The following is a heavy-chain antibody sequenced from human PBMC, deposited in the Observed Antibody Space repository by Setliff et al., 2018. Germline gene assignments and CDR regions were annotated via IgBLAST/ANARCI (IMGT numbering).Heavy chain of an antibody. J-gene: IGHJ4*02. Sequence: SVKVSCKASGDTFSSCAINWVRQAPGQGLEWMGGIIPIFGTANYAQKFQGRLTITTVGSTSTAYMELSSLRAEDTALYYCAKDRSRDYDDSSGYDHWGQGTLVTVSS. CDR3: AKDRSRDYDDSSGYDH. CDR2: IIPIFGTA. V-gene: IGHV1-69*05. D-gene: IGHD3-22*01. CDR1: GDTFSSCA.